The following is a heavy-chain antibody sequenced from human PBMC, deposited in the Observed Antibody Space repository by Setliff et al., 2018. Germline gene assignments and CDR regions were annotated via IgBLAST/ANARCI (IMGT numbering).Heavy chain of an antibody. V-gene: IGHV4-39*07. D-gene: IGHD6-13*01. CDR1: GGSISSSLYY. J-gene: IGHJ6*02. Sequence: NPSETLSLTCTVSGGSISSSLYYWGWIRQPPGKGLEWIGSIYYSGSTNYNPSLKSRVTISVDTSKNQFSLKLSSVTAADTAVYYCARGAGYSSRWYIYYYGMDVWGQGTTVTVSS. CDR2: IYYSGST. CDR3: ARGAGYSSRWYIYYYGMDV.